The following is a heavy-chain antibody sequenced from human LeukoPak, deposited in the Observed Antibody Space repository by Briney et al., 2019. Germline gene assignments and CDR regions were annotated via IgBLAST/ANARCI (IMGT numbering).Heavy chain of an antibody. D-gene: IGHD2-8*02. CDR1: GYTFTSNY. V-gene: IGHV1-46*01. Sequence: ASVKVSCKASGYTFTSNYIHWVRQAPGQGLEWMGMIYPRDGSTGYAQKFQERVTITRDMSTSTAYMELSSLRSEDAAVYYCAASFWSPNLPGYYYGMDVWGQGTTVTVSS. CDR3: AASFWSPNLPGYYYGMDV. CDR2: IYPRDGST. J-gene: IGHJ6*02.